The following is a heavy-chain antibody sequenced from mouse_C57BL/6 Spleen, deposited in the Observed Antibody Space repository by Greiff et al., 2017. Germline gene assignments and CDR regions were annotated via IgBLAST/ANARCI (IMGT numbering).Heavy chain of an antibody. V-gene: IGHV14-2*01. D-gene: IGHD2-5*01. J-gene: IGHJ1*03. Sequence: EVKLVESGAELVKPGASVKLSCTASGFNIKDYYMHWVKQRTEQGLEWIGRIDPEDGETKYAPKFQGKATITADTSSNTAYLQLSSLTSEDTAVYYCARSSGYSNSYWYFDVWGTGTTVTVSS. CDR1: GFNIKDYY. CDR2: IDPEDGET. CDR3: ARSSGYSNSYWYFDV.